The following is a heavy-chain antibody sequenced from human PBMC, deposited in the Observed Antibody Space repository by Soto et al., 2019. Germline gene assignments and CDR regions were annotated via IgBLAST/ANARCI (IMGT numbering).Heavy chain of an antibody. J-gene: IGHJ4*02. CDR2: IIPILGKP. CDR3: ATDVDLPYEF. D-gene: IGHD3-16*01. CDR1: GGTFSSYT. V-gene: IGHV1-69*02. Sequence: QVQLVQSGAEVKKPGSSVKVSCKTSGGTFSSYTVNWVRQAPGQGPEWMGRIIPILGKPNYAQKFQGRVTNNADTSTSTAYMEVTSLRSEDTAVYYCATDVDLPYEFWGQGTLVTVS.